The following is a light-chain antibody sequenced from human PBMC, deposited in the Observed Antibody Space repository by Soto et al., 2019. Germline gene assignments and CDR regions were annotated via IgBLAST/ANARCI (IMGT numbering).Light chain of an antibody. CDR1: QTINNY. J-gene: IGKJ1*01. V-gene: IGKV1-39*01. CDR3: QQTYSAPPT. CDR2: AAS. Sequence: DIQMTQSPSSLSASVGDRVTITCRASQTINNYLNWYQQRAGLAPRLLIYAASSLQSGVPPRFSGSGSGTDFTLTISSLQPEDFATYFCQQTYSAPPTFGQGTKVDIK.